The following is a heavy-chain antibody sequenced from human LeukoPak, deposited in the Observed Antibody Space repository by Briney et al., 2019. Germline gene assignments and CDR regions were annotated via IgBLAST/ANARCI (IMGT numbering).Heavy chain of an antibody. D-gene: IGHD5-18*01. V-gene: IGHV3-30*03. CDR3: SSLTADAFDI. Sequence: GGSLRLSCAASGFTFSSYGMHWVRQAPGKGLEWVAVISYDGSNKYYADSVKGRFTISRDNSKNTLYLQMNSLRAEGTAVYYCSSLTADAFDIWGQGTMVTVSS. J-gene: IGHJ3*02. CDR1: GFTFSSYG. CDR2: ISYDGSNK.